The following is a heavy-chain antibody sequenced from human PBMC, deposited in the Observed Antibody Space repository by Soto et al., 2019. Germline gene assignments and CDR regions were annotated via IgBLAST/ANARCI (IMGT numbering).Heavy chain of an antibody. CDR1: GFSFSNYW. CDR2: ITSDGSST. V-gene: IGHV3-74*01. Sequence: EVQLVESGGGLVQPGGSLRLSCAASGFSFSNYWMHWVRQAPGKGLVWVSRITSDGSSTAYADSVKGRFTISRDNAKNTVYLQMNSLRVEDTALYYCARGTPITSLDYWGQGTLVTVSS. J-gene: IGHJ4*02. D-gene: IGHD3-16*01. CDR3: ARGTPITSLDY.